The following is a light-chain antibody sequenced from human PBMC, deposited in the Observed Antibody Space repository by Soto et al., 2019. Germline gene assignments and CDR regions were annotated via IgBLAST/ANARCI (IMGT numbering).Light chain of an antibody. V-gene: IGKV3-15*01. CDR2: GAS. CDR3: QQYNSYSPLT. J-gene: IGKJ3*01. Sequence: EIMMTQSPATLSVSPGVSATLSCRASQSVGSNLVWYQQKPGQAPRLLIYGASTRATGIPARFSGSGSGTEFTLTISSLQSEDFAIYYCQQYNSYSPLTFGPGTKVDIK. CDR1: QSVGSN.